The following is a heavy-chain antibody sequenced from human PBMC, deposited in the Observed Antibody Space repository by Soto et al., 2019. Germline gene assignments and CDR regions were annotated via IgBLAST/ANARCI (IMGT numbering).Heavy chain of an antibody. CDR3: ANYDFWSGYYSPFDP. V-gene: IGHV3-30-3*01. D-gene: IGHD3-3*01. CDR1: GFTFSSYA. CDR2: IPYDGSNK. Sequence: GGSLRLSCAASGFTFSSYAMHWVRQAPGKGLEWVAVIPYDGSNKYYADSVKGRFTISRDNSKNTLYLQMNSLRAEDTAVYYCANYDFWSGYYSPFDPWGQGTLVTVSS. J-gene: IGHJ5*02.